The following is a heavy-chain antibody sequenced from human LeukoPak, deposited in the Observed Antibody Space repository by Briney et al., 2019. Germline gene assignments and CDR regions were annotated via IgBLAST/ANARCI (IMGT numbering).Heavy chain of an antibody. CDR3: ASYLTYYYDSSGYVHDAFDI. J-gene: IGHJ3*02. V-gene: IGHV4-4*02. Sequence: SGTLSLTCSVTGGSISSSNWWSWVRQPPGKGLEWIGEIYHSGSTNYNPPLKSRVTISVDKSKNQFSLKLSSVTAADTAVYYCASYLTYYYDSSGYVHDAFDIWGQGTMVTVSS. CDR1: GGSISSSNW. D-gene: IGHD3-22*01. CDR2: IYHSGST.